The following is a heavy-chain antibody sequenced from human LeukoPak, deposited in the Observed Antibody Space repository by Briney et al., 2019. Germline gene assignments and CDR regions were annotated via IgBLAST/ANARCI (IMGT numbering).Heavy chain of an antibody. Sequence: GRSLRLSCAASGFTFSSYAMHWVRQAPGKGLEWVAVISYDGSNKYYADSVKGRFTISRDNSKNTLYLQMNSLRAEDTAVYYCARVWQQLVLDAFDIWGQGTMVTVSS. J-gene: IGHJ3*02. D-gene: IGHD6-13*01. CDR1: GFTFSSYA. CDR3: ARVWQQLVLDAFDI. V-gene: IGHV3-30*04. CDR2: ISYDGSNK.